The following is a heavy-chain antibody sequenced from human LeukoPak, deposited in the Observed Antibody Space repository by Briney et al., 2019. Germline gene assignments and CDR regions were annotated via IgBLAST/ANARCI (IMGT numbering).Heavy chain of an antibody. Sequence: PGGSLRLSCVVSGFTVSSNYMSWVRQAPGKGLEWVSVIYSGGSTYYADSVEGRFTISRDNSKNTLYLQMNSLRAEDTAVYYCARASRTYYDILTGPGDVWGQGTLVTVSS. V-gene: IGHV3-66*01. J-gene: IGHJ4*02. CDR2: IYSGGST. D-gene: IGHD3-9*01. CDR1: GFTVSSNY. CDR3: ARASRTYYDILTGPGDV.